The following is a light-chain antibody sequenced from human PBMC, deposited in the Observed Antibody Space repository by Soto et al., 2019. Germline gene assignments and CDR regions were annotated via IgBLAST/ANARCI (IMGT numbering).Light chain of an antibody. V-gene: IGKV3-20*01. Sequence: EIVLTQSPATLSLSPGERATLSCRASLGVSSTYFAWYQQKPGQAPRLLVYDVSTRATGIPDRFSGSGSGTDFSLPISRLEPEDFAVYSCQQYVTSPPTLTFGGGTKVEIK. CDR1: LGVSSTY. CDR2: DVS. J-gene: IGKJ4*01. CDR3: QQYVTSPPTLT.